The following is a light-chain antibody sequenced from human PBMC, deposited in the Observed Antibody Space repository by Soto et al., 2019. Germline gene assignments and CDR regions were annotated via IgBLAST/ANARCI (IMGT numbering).Light chain of an antibody. J-gene: IGKJ5*01. CDR2: GAS. V-gene: IGKV3-20*01. Sequence: EIVLTQSPGTLFLSPGERATLSCRASESVSSSYLAWYQQKPGQAPRLVIYGASSRATGIPDRFSGSGSGTDFTLTISRLEAEDFAVYYCQQYRSSPITFGRGTRLEIK. CDR1: ESVSSSY. CDR3: QQYRSSPIT.